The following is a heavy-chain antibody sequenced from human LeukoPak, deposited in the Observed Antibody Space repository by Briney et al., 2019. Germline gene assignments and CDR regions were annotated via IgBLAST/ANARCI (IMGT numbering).Heavy chain of an antibody. CDR2: IYHSGST. D-gene: IGHD6-13*01. V-gene: IGHV4-4*02. Sequence: PSETLSLTCAVSGGSISSSNWWSWVRQPPGKGLEWIGEIYHSGSTNYNPSLKSRVTISVDKSKNQFSLKLSSVTAADTAVYYCAREASSSRDSDAFDIWGQGTMVTVSS. CDR1: GGSISSSNW. J-gene: IGHJ3*02. CDR3: AREASSSRDSDAFDI.